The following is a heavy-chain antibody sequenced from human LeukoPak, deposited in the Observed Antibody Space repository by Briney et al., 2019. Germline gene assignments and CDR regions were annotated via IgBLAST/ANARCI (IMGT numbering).Heavy chain of an antibody. D-gene: IGHD2-15*01. J-gene: IGHJ4*02. CDR1: GYTFTNYA. Sequence: ASVKVSCKASGYTFTNYAISWVRQAPGKGLEWMGWISGYNGKTNYAQKLQGRVTMTTDTSTSTVYMDLRSLRSDDTAVYYCARDVGEGYCSGGSCSDYWGQGTLVTVSS. CDR2: ISGYNGKT. V-gene: IGHV1-18*01. CDR3: ARDVGEGYCSGGSCSDY.